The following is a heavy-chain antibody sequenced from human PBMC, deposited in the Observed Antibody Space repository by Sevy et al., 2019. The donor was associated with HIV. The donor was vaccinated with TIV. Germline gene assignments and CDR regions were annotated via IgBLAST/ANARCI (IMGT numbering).Heavy chain of an antibody. V-gene: IGHV4-59*01. Sequence: SETLSLTCSVSGGSMNIYYWSWIRQPPGKGLEWIGFSYYSGSTNYNPSLKSQVTISVDTSKTQFSLKLSSVTAADTAVYYCARVGFNWNDVDYWGQGTLVTVSS. D-gene: IGHD1-20*01. CDR1: GGSMNIYY. J-gene: IGHJ4*02. CDR2: SYYSGST. CDR3: ARVGFNWNDVDY.